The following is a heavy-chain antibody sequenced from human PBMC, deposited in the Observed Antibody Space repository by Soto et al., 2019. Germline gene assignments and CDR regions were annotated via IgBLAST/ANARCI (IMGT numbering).Heavy chain of an antibody. CDR3: AKDAGYSYGYGYFQH. V-gene: IGHV3-30*04. J-gene: IGHJ1*01. D-gene: IGHD5-18*01. CDR1: GFTFSSYA. CDR2: ITCNGSNT. Sequence: GGSLRLSCSASGFTFSSYAMHWVRQAPGKGLEWVSVITCNGSNTYYADSVKGRFTISRDNSKNTLYLQMNSLRAEDTAVYYCAKDAGYSYGYGYFQHWGQGTLVTVSS.